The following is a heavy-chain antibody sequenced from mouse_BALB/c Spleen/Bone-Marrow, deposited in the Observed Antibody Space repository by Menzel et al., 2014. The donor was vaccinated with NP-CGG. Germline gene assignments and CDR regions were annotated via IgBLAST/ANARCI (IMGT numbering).Heavy chain of an antibody. CDR1: GFDFSRYW. D-gene: IGHD1-1*01. J-gene: IGHJ2*01. CDR2: INPDSSTI. Sequence: EVQLVESGGGLVQPGGSLKLSCAASGFDFSRYWMSWVRQAPGKGPEWIGEINPDSSTINYTPSLKDKFIISRDNAKNTLYLQMSKVRSEDTARYYCARLGYYGSSDYWGQGTTLTVSS. CDR3: ARLGYYGSSDY. V-gene: IGHV4-1*02.